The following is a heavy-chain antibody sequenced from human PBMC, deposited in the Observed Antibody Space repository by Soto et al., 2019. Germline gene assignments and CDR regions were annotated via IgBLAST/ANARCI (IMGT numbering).Heavy chain of an antibody. D-gene: IGHD5-12*01. CDR1: GGSISSYY. CDR2: IYYSGST. V-gene: IGHV4-59*01. CDR3: ARDSVGSGYD. J-gene: IGHJ4*02. Sequence: QVQLQESGPGLVKPSETLSLTCTVSGGSISSYYWSWIRQPPGKRLEWIGYIYYSGSTNYNPSLKSRVTISVDTSKTQFSLELRSVTAAATAVYYCARDSVGSGYDWGQGTLVTVSS.